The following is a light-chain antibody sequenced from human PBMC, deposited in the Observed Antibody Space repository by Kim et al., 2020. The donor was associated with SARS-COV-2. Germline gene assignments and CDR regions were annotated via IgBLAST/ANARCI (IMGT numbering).Light chain of an antibody. CDR1: SSNIGAGYD. Sequence: QSVLTQPPSVSGAPGQRITISCAGSSSNIGAGYDVHWYQQLPGTAPKLLIYDNNNRPSGVPNRFSGSKSGTSASLAITGLQAEDEADYYCQSYDNSLTHFVIFGGGPKVTVL. J-gene: IGLJ2*01. CDR2: DNN. V-gene: IGLV1-40*01. CDR3: QSYDNSLTHFVI.